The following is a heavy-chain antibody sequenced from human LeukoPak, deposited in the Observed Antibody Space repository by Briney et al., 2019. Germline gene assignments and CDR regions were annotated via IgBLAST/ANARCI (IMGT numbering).Heavy chain of an antibody. D-gene: IGHD3-16*01. Sequence: SETLSLTCAVSNYPITSDCYWVWIRQPPGQGLERIGQIFHSGIAHYNPSLKSRVTMSVDTSRSQFSVNLNSVTAADTAVYFCGRAGFGTAYNRFYYYMDVWGKGTTVTVSS. CDR1: NYPITSDCY. J-gene: IGHJ6*03. CDR3: GRAGFGTAYNRFYYYMDV. CDR2: IFHSGIA. V-gene: IGHV4-38-2*01.